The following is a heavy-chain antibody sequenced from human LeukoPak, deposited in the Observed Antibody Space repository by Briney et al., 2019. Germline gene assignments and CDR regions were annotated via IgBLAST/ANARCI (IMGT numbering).Heavy chain of an antibody. D-gene: IGHD3-16*01. Sequence: PGGSLRLSCAASGFTFSTYSMNWVRQAPGKGLEWVSSISRGSSDIYYADSVKGRFIISRDNARDSLYLQMDSLGAEDTAMYYCARADPFHGGDYFQYMDVWGKGTTDTVSS. V-gene: IGHV3-21*01. CDR2: ISRGSSDI. CDR3: ARADPFHGGDYFQYMDV. J-gene: IGHJ6*03. CDR1: GFTFSTYS.